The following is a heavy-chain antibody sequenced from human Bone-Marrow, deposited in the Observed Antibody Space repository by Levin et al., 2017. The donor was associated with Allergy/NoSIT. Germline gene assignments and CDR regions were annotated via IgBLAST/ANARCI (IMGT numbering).Heavy chain of an antibody. CDR1: GYTFTSYG. CDR3: ARLRSHYGDYRLDY. CDR2: ISAYNGNT. V-gene: IGHV1-18*01. Sequence: GASVKVSCKASGYTFTSYGISWVRQAPGQGLEWMGWISAYNGNTNYAQKLQGRVTMTTDTSTSTAYMELRSLRSDDTAVYYCARLRSHYGDYRLDYWGQGTLVTVSS. J-gene: IGHJ4*02. D-gene: IGHD4-17*01.